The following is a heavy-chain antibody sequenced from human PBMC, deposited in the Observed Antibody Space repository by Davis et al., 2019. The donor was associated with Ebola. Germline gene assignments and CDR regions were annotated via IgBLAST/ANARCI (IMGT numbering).Heavy chain of an antibody. V-gene: IGHV3-23*01. J-gene: IGHJ6*02. D-gene: IGHD2-2*01. CDR3: ARDGVVPAANYGMDV. CDR1: GFTFSSYA. Sequence: GGSLRLSCAASGFTFSSYAMSWVRQAPGKGLEWVSAISASGGSTYYADSVKGRFTISRDNAKNSLYLQMNSLRAEDTAVYYCARDGVVPAANYGMDVWGQGTTVTVSS. CDR2: ISASGGST.